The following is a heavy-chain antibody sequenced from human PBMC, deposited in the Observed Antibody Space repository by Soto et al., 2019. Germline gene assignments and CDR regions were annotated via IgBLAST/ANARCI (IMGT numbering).Heavy chain of an antibody. V-gene: IGHV3-21*01. Sequence: VGSLRLSCAASVFTFSSYNMNWVRHAPGKWLEWVPSISSSGFSINYADSVKGRFSISRDNAQNSMHLQMNNLRAEDTAVYYCARNEPSNPYAMHVWGQTT. CDR3: ARNEPSNPYAMHV. CDR2: ISSSGFSI. D-gene: IGHD6-6*01. CDR1: VFTFSSYN. J-gene: IGHJ6*02.